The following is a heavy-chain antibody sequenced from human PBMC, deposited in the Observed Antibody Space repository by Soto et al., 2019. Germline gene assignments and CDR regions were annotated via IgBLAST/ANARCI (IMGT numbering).Heavy chain of an antibody. D-gene: IGHD3-3*01. V-gene: IGHV4-59*08. CDR1: GDSISSYY. J-gene: IGHJ4*02. Sequence: ETLSLTCTVSGDSISSYYWSWFRQPPGKGLEWIGYIYHGGSTNYNPSLESRVTLSLDASKNQFSLKLSSVTAADTAVYYCARGPHFGVVREYYFDYWGQGTLVTVSS. CDR3: ARGPHFGVVREYYFDY. CDR2: IYHGGST.